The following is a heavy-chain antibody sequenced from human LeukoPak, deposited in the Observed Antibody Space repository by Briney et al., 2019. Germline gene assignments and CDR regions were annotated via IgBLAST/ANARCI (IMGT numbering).Heavy chain of an antibody. CDR1: GGSISSGGYY. CDR2: IYYSGSS. D-gene: IGHD5-24*01. J-gene: IGHJ4*02. V-gene: IGHV4-31*03. Sequence: SETLSLTCTVSGGSISSGGYYWSWIRQHPGKGLEWIGYIYYSGSSYYNPSLKSRVTISVDTSKNQFSLKLTSVTAADTAVYYCAKGEMATTYYFDYWGQGTLVTVSS. CDR3: AKGEMATTYYFDY.